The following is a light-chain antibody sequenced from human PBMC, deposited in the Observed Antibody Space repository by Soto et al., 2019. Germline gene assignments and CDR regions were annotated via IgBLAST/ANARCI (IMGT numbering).Light chain of an antibody. CDR3: QQYGSSPRYT. V-gene: IGKV3-20*01. Sequence: EIVLTQSPGTLSLSPGERATLSCRASQSVSSSYLAWYQQKPGQAPRLLIYGASSRATGIPDRFSGSGSGKEFTLIISRLEPEDFEVYYCQQYGSSPRYTFGQGTKLEIK. J-gene: IGKJ2*01. CDR1: QSVSSSY. CDR2: GAS.